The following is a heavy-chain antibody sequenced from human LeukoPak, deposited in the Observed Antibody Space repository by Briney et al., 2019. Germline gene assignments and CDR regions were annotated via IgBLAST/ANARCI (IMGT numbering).Heavy chain of an antibody. D-gene: IGHD6-6*01. V-gene: IGHV3-30*18. CDR1: GFTFSSYG. CDR3: AKDESMDY. CDR2: ISYDGSNK. Sequence: GGSLRLSCAASGFTFSSYGMHWVRQAPGKGPEWVAVISYDGSNKYYADSVKGRFTISRDNSKDTLYLQMNSLRAEDTAVYYCAKDESMDYWGQGTLVTVSS. J-gene: IGHJ4*02.